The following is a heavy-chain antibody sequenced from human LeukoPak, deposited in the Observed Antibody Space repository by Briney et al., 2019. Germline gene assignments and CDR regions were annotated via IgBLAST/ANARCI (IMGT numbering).Heavy chain of an antibody. CDR2: ISGSGGST. Sequence: PGGSLRLSCAASGFTFSSYAMSWVRQAPGKGLEWVSAISGSGGSTYYADSVKGRFTISRDNSKNTLYLQMNSLIAEATAVYYRAKTPRGGYDSGEYFRHWGQGTLVTVSS. CDR3: AKTPRGGYDSGEYFRH. D-gene: IGHD5-12*01. V-gene: IGHV3-23*01. CDR1: GFTFSSYA. J-gene: IGHJ1*01.